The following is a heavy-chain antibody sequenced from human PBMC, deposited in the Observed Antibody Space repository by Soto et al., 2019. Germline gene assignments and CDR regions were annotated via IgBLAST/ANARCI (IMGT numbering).Heavy chain of an antibody. D-gene: IGHD1-1*01. Sequence: ASVKVSCKASGYTFTGYYMHWVRQAPGQGLEWMGWINPNSGGTNYAQKFQGWVTMTRDMSISTAYMELSRLRSDDTAVYYCARAGPIERTESGYYYMDVWGKGTTVTVSS. V-gene: IGHV1-2*04. CDR1: GYTFTGYY. CDR3: ARAGPIERTESGYYYMDV. CDR2: INPNSGGT. J-gene: IGHJ6*03.